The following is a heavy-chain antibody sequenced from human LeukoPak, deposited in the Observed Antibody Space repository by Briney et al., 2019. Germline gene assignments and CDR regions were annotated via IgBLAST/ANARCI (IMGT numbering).Heavy chain of an antibody. CDR1: GGSISSYY. Sequence: PSETLSLTCTVSGGSISSYYWSWIRQPPGKGLEWIGYIYYSGSTNYNPSLKSRVTISVDTSKTQFSLKLSSVTAADTAVYYCARGLGSSGWYGNYYYYMDVWGKGTTVTVSS. CDR2: IYYSGST. D-gene: IGHD6-19*01. V-gene: IGHV4-59*01. J-gene: IGHJ6*03. CDR3: ARGLGSSGWYGNYYYYMDV.